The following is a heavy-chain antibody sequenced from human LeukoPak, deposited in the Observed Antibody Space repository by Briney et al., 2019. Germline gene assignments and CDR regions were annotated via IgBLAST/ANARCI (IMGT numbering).Heavy chain of an antibody. Sequence: GGSLRLSCAASGFTFSSYEMNWVRQAPGKGLEWVSYISSSGSTIYYADSVKGRFTISRDNAKNSLYLQMNCLRAEDTAVYYCARGGRYFDWLLGYWGQGTLVTVSS. CDR2: ISSSGSTI. CDR1: GFTFSSYE. V-gene: IGHV3-48*03. D-gene: IGHD3-9*01. J-gene: IGHJ4*02. CDR3: ARGGRYFDWLLGY.